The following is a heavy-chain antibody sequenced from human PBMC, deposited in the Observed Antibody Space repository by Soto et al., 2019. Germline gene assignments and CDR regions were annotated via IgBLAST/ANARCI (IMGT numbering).Heavy chain of an antibody. Sequence: QVQLVESGGGVVQPGRSLRLSCAASGFTFSNYAMHWVRQAPGRGLEWVAVISYDGSNNYYADSVKGRFTISSDNSKNTLYLQMNRLRAEDTAVYSCERDSIPAAGTNWADNRFDPWGQGTLVTVSS. CDR1: GFTFSNYA. D-gene: IGHD6-13*01. V-gene: IGHV3-30-3*01. CDR3: ERDSIPAAGTNWADNRFDP. CDR2: ISYDGSNN. J-gene: IGHJ5*02.